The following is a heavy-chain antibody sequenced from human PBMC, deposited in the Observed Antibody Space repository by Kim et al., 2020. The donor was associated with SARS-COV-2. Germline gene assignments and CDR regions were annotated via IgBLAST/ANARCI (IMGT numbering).Heavy chain of an antibody. Sequence: GGSLRLSCAASGFTFSDYYMSWIRQAPGKGLEWVSYISSSSSYTNYADPVKGRFTISRDNAKNSLYLQMNSLRAEDTAVNYCARVGYDYVWGSYRDYYYYYGMDVWGQGPTVTVSS. V-gene: IGHV3-11*05. J-gene: IGHJ6*02. CDR2: ISSSSSYT. CDR1: GFTFSDYY. CDR3: ARVGYDYVWGSYRDYYYYYGMDV. D-gene: IGHD3-16*02.